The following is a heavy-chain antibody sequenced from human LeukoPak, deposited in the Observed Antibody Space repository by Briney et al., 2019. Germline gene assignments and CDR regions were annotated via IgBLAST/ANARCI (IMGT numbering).Heavy chain of an antibody. CDR2: ISGGGAGT. CDR3: ARLPAAINGYFDP. CDR1: RFTFSSYA. J-gene: IGHJ5*02. D-gene: IGHD2-2*01. V-gene: IGHV3-23*01. Sequence: GGSLRLSCAASRFTFSSYAMSWVRQAPGKGLEWVSAISGGGAGTYYADSVKGRFTISRDNSKNTLYLRMYSLRAEDTAVYYCARLPAAINGYFDPWGQGTLVTVSS.